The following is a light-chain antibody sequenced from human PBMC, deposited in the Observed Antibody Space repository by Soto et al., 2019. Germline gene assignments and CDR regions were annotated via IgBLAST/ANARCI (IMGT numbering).Light chain of an antibody. CDR2: KAS. Sequence: DIQMTQSPSTLSASVGDRVTITCRASESISSWLALYQQKPGKAPKLLIYKASNLKSGVPSRFSGSGSGTEFTLTISSLQPDDFATYYCQHYNSYSEAFGQGTKVDIK. CDR1: ESISSW. J-gene: IGKJ1*01. V-gene: IGKV1-5*03. CDR3: QHYNSYSEA.